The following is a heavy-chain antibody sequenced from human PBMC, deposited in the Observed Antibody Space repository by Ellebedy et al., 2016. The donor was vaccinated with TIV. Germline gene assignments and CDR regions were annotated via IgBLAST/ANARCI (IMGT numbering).Heavy chain of an antibody. V-gene: IGHV3-21*01. CDR1: GFSFSSSW. CDR2: ISSSSSYI. Sequence: GGSLRLSCAASGFSFSSSWMHWVRQAPGKGLEWVSSISSSSSYIYYADSLKGRFTISRDNAKNSLYLQMNSLRAEDTAVYYCARDLPDYDILTGYYTGYYYYGMDVWGQGTTVTVSS. CDR3: ARDLPDYDILTGYYTGYYYYGMDV. D-gene: IGHD3-9*01. J-gene: IGHJ6*02.